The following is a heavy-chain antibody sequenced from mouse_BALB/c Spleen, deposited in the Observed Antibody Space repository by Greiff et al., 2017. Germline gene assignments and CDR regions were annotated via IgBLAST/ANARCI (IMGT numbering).Heavy chain of an antibody. CDR3: TRDLYDYEGRWFAY. CDR1: GFTFSSYT. Sequence: EVKLMESGGGLVKPGGSLKLSCAASGFTFSSYTMSWVRQTPEKRLEWVATISSGGSYTYYPDSVKGRFTISRDNAKNTLYLQMSSLKSEDTAMYYCTRDLYDYEGRWFAYWGQGTLVTVSA. J-gene: IGHJ3*01. D-gene: IGHD2-4*01. V-gene: IGHV5-6-4*01. CDR2: ISSGGSYT.